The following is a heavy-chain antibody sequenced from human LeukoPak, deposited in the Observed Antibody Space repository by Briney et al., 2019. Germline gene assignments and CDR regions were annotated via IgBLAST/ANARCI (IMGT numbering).Heavy chain of an antibody. CDR2: IYPGDSDT. J-gene: IGHJ3*02. CDR3: ARQLGQYYDSSGYYYLDT. V-gene: IGHV5-51*01. Sequence: GESLKISCKGSGYSFTSFWIGWVRQIPGKGLGWIGLIYPGDSDTRYSPSFQGQVTISADKSISTAYLQWSSLKASDTATYYCARQLGQYYDSSGYYYLDTWGQGTMVTVSS. D-gene: IGHD3-22*01. CDR1: GYSFTSFW.